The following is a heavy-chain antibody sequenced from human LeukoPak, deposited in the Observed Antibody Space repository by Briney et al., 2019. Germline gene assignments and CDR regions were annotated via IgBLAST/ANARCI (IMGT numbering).Heavy chain of an antibody. V-gene: IGHV1-18*01. D-gene: IGHD3-10*01. CDR2: ISAYNGNT. CDR3: ARTRITMVRGVVRSFNWFDP. J-gene: IGHJ5*02. Sequence: GASVKVSCKASGYTFTSYGISWVRQAPGQGLEWMGWISAYNGNTNYAQKLQGRVTMTTDTSTSTAYMELRSLRSDDTAVYYCARTRITMVRGVVRSFNWFDPWGQGTLVTVSS. CDR1: GYTFTSYG.